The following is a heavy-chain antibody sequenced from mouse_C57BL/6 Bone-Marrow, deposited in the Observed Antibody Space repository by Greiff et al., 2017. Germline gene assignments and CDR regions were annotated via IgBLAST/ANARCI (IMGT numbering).Heavy chain of an antibody. J-gene: IGHJ2*01. D-gene: IGHD1-1*01. CDR3: ARKKYYGSSSFDY. CDR1: GYAFSSSW. CDR2: IYPGDGDT. Sequence: QVQLQQSGPELVKPGASVKISCKASGYAFSSSWMNWVKQRPGKGLEWIGRIYPGDGDTNYNGKFKGKATLTADKSSSTAYMQLSSLTSEDSAVYFCARKKYYGSSSFDYWGQGTTLTVSS. V-gene: IGHV1-82*01.